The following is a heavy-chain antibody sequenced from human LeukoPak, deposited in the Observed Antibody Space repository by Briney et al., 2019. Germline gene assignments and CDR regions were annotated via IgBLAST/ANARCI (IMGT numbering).Heavy chain of an antibody. V-gene: IGHV1-69*06. CDR2: IIPIFGTA. D-gene: IGHD3-3*01. CDR3: ARVTPLRFLEWLPRPGRYYYYMDV. Sequence: VASVKVSCKASGGTFSSYAISWVRQAPGQGLEWMGGIIPIFGTANYAQKFQGRVTITADKSTSTAYMELSSLRSEDTAVYYCARVTPLRFLEWLPRPGRYYYYMDVWGKGTTVTVSS. J-gene: IGHJ6*03. CDR1: GGTFSSYA.